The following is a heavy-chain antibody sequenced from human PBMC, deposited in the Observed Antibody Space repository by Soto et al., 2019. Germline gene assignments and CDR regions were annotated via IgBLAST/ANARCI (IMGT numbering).Heavy chain of an antibody. CDR2: IYYSGST. V-gene: IGHV4-39*01. J-gene: IGHJ6*02. CDR3: HGYSHYYYYGMDV. D-gene: IGHD6-25*01. Sequence: SETLSLTCTVSGGSIISSSYYWGWIRQPPGKGLEWIGSIYYSGSTYYNPSLKSRVTISVDTSKNQFSLKLSSVTAADTAVYYCHGYSHYYYYGMDVWGQGTTVTVSS. CDR1: GGSIISSSYY.